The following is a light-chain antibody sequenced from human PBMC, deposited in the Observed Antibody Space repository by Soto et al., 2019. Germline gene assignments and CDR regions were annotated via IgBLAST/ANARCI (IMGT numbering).Light chain of an antibody. Sequence: ERVITQSPSTLSVSPGERATLSCRASQSVSSSYLAWYQQKPGQAPRLLIYGASSRATGIPDRFSGSGSGTDSTLTISRLEPEDFAVYYCQQFGRTFGQGTKVDIK. CDR1: QSVSSSY. V-gene: IGKV3-20*01. CDR3: QQFGRT. J-gene: IGKJ1*01. CDR2: GAS.